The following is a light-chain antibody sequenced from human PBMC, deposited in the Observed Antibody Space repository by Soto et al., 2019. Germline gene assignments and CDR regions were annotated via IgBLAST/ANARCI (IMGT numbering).Light chain of an antibody. Sequence: QSVLTQPPSVSGAPGQRVTISCTGSSSNIGAGYDVHWYQQLPGRDPKLLIYGNTNRPSGVPDRFSGSKSGTSASLAITGLRAEDEADYYCLSFDSSLSVVFGGGTKRTVL. CDR1: SSNIGAGYD. V-gene: IGLV1-40*01. CDR2: GNT. CDR3: LSFDSSLSVV. J-gene: IGLJ2*01.